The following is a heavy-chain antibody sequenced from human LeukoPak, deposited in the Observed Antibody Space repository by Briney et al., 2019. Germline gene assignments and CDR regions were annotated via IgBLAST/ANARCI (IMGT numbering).Heavy chain of an antibody. CDR2: IVVGSGNT. CDR1: GFTFTRSA. CDR3: AALYNFGSGSYSPLDY. V-gene: IGHV1-58*02. Sequence: GASVKVSCKASGFTFTRSAMQWVRQARGQRLEWIGWIVVGSGNTNYAQKFQERVTITRDMSTSTAHMELSSLRSEDTAVYYCAALYNFGSGSYSPLDYCGQGTQFTVSS. J-gene: IGHJ4*02. D-gene: IGHD3-10*01.